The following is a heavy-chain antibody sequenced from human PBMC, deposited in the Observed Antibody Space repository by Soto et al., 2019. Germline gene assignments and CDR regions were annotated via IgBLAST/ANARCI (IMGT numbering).Heavy chain of an antibody. CDR1: GESFNGYY. V-gene: IGHV4-34*01. CDR2: IHHSGST. Sequence: SETLSLTCTAYGESFNGYYWSWIRQPPGKGLEWIGEIHHSGSTNYNPSLKSRVTFSIDTSKRQYSLKVRSVTAADTAVYYCARGKRGSSWYRGEEKYYYYGMDVWGQGTPVTVSS. CDR3: ARGKRGSSWYRGEEKYYYYGMDV. D-gene: IGHD6-13*01. J-gene: IGHJ6*02.